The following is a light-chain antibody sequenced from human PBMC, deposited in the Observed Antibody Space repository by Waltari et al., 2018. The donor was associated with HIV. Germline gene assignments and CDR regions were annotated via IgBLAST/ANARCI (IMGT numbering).Light chain of an antibody. CDR2: YDT. CDR1: NIEYKS. Sequence: SYVLTQPPSVSLAPGKTANITCGGSNIEYKSVHWYQQKTGRAPKLLIFYDTDRPSGIPQRISGSNSGDTATLTIRRVGPGGEADYFCQVWDSSTDHVVFGGGTKLTVL. CDR3: QVWDSSTDHVV. V-gene: IGLV3-21*04. J-gene: IGLJ3*02.